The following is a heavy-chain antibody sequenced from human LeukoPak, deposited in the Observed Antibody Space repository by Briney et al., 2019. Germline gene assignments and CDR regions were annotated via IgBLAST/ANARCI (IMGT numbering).Heavy chain of an antibody. V-gene: IGHV5-10-1*01. CDR3: ARQCSGYDYYFDY. CDR1: GYTFTNYW. J-gene: IGHJ4*02. CDR2: IDPSDSYT. D-gene: IGHD5-12*01. Sequence: PGESLKISCKGSGYTFTNYWISWVRQMPGKRLEWMGRIDPSDSYTNYNPSFRGHITISADKSSSTAYLHWSSLKASDTAMYFCARQCSGYDYYFDYWGQGILVTVSS.